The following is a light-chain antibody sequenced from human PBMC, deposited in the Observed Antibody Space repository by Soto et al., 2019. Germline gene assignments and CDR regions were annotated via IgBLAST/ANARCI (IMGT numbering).Light chain of an antibody. Sequence: QSVLTKPPSVSGTPGQSITISCSGSSSNIGTYNLNWYQQLPGTAPKLLFSTYDHRPSGVADRFSGSKSGTSASLAISGLHYEDEADYYCAAWDDRVNGVVFGGGTKLTVL. V-gene: IGLV1-44*01. CDR2: TYD. CDR1: SSNIGTYN. CDR3: AAWDDRVNGVV. J-gene: IGLJ2*01.